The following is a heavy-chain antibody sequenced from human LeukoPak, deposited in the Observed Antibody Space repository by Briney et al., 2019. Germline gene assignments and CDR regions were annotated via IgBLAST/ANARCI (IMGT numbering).Heavy chain of an antibody. CDR3: ARQAAQTYDY. V-gene: IGHV4-39*01. J-gene: IGHJ4*02. CDR1: GGSISRSSYY. Sequence: SETLSLTCTVSGGSISRSSYYWGWIRQPPGKGLEYIGNIYYSGSTDYNPSLKSRVTISVDMSKEQFSLKLSSVTAADTAVYYCARQAAQTYDYWGQGTLVTVSS. CDR2: IYYSGST.